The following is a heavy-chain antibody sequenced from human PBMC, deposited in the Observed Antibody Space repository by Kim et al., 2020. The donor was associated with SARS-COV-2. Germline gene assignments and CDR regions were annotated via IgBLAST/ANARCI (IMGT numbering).Heavy chain of an antibody. CDR1: GFTFDDYA. CDR2: ISWNSGSI. Sequence: GGSLRLSCAASGFTFDDYAMHWVRQAPGKGLEWVSGISWNSGSIGYADSVKGRFTISRDNAKNSLYLQMNSLRAEDTALYYCAKDYGRKPRMYDYWGQGTLVTVSS. CDR3: AKDYGRKPRMYDY. J-gene: IGHJ4*02. D-gene: IGHD2-8*01. V-gene: IGHV3-9*01.